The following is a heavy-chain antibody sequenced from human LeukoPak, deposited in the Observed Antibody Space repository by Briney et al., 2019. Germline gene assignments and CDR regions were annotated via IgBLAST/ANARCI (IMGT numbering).Heavy chain of an antibody. J-gene: IGHJ3*02. Sequence: GASVTVSCKASGYTFTSYYMHWVRQAPGQGLEWMGIINPSGGSTSYAQKFQGRVTMTTDTSTSTVYMELSSLRSEDTAVYYCARDPGGHAHDDAFDIWGQGTMVTVSS. CDR2: INPSGGST. CDR3: ARDPGGHAHDDAFDI. CDR1: GYTFTSYY. V-gene: IGHV1-46*01. D-gene: IGHD2-8*02.